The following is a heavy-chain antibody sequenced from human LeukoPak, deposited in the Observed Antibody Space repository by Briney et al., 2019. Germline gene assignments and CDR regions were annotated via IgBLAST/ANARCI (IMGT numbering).Heavy chain of an antibody. J-gene: IGHJ6*02. CDR1: GFTFSSYA. V-gene: IGHV3-30-3*01. D-gene: IGHD3-22*01. CDR2: ISYDGSNK. CDR3: ARDTYYYDSSGYFSPQGYYYYGMDV. Sequence: PGRSLGLSCAASGFTFSSYAMHWVRQAPGKGLERVAVISYDGSNKYYADSVKGRFTISRDNPKNTLYLQMNSLRAEDTAVYYCARDTYYYDSSGYFSPQGYYYYGMDVWGQGTTVTVSS.